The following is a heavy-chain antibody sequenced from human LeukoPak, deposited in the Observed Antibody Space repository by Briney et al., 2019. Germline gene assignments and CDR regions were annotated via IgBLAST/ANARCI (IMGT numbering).Heavy chain of an antibody. CDR3: ARRMTTVTTRYFDL. V-gene: IGHV3-20*04. J-gene: IGHJ2*01. D-gene: IGHD4-17*01. CDR1: GFTFYDYG. Sequence: GGSLRLSCAASGFTFYDYGMIWVRQPPGKGLECVSGINWNGGSPSYADPVKGRFTISRDNAKNSPYLQMNSLRAEDTALYYCARRMTTVTTRYFDLWGRGTLVTVS. CDR2: INWNGGSP.